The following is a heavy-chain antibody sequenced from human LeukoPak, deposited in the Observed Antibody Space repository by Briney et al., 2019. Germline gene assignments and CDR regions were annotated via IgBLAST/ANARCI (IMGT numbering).Heavy chain of an antibody. D-gene: IGHD2-2*01. Sequence: SVKVSCKASGYTFTDYYVHWVRQAPGQGLEWMGGIIPIFGTANYAQKFQGRVTITADKSTSTAYMELSSLRSEDTAVYYCARVSGYCSSTSCTSFDYWGQGTLVTVSS. CDR3: ARVSGYCSSTSCTSFDY. J-gene: IGHJ4*02. CDR2: IIPIFGTA. CDR1: GYTFTDYY. V-gene: IGHV1-69*06.